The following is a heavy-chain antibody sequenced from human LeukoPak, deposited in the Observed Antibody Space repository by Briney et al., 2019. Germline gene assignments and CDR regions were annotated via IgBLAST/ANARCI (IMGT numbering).Heavy chain of an antibody. D-gene: IGHD3-10*01. Sequence: PGGSLRLSCAASGFTFSSYWMHWVRQAPGKGLVWVSRINSDGSSTSYADSVKGRFTISRDNAKNTLYLQMNSLRAEDTAVYYCARVSYYYGSGSYRPTAVYYFDYWGQGTLATVSS. CDR1: GFTFSSYW. CDR3: ARVSYYYGSGSYRPTAVYYFDY. CDR2: INSDGSST. J-gene: IGHJ4*02. V-gene: IGHV3-74*01.